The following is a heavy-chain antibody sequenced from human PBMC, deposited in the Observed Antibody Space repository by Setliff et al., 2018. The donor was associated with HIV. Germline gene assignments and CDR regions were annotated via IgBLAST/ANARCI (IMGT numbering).Heavy chain of an antibody. CDR2: ISGSGGST. D-gene: IGHD3-22*01. CDR3: AREIVTLYTGGHYLYGIDV. J-gene: IGHJ6*02. V-gene: IGHV3-23*01. Sequence: SGGSLRLSCAASGFTFSTYPMSWVRQAPGKGLEWVSGISGSGGSTYYADSVKGRFTISRENARNSLYLQMNSLRAGDTAVYYCAREIVTLYTGGHYLYGIDVWGQGTLVTVSS. CDR1: GFTFSTYP.